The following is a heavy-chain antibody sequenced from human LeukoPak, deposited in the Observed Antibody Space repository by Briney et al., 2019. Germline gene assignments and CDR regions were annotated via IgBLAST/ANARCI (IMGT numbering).Heavy chain of an antibody. J-gene: IGHJ6*03. Sequence: SETLSLTCAVYGGSFSGYYWSWIRQPPGKGLEWIGEINHSGSTNYNPSLKSRVTISVDTSKNQFSLKLSSVTAADTAVYYCAGRYYGSGSYRPRYYYYYWDVWGKGTTVTISS. V-gene: IGHV4-34*01. D-gene: IGHD3-10*01. CDR2: INHSGST. CDR1: GGSFSGYY. CDR3: AGRYYGSGSYRPRYYYYYWDV.